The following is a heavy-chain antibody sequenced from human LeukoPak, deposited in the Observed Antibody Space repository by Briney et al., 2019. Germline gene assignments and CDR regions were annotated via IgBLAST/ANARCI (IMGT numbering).Heavy chain of an antibody. CDR2: ITGSGGNT. J-gene: IGHJ4*02. D-gene: IGHD3-9*01. CDR3: AKWGDYDVLTGYYVSDY. Sequence: GGSLRLSCAASGFTFSNYAMSWVRQAPGKGLEWVSAITGSGGNTYYADSVKGRFTISRDNSKNTVFLQMNSLRAEDTAVYYCAKWGDYDVLTGYYVSDYWGQGTMVTVSS. V-gene: IGHV3-23*01. CDR1: GFTFSNYA.